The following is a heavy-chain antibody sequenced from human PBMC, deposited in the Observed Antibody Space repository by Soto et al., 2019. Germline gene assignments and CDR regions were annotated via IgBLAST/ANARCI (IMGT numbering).Heavy chain of an antibody. V-gene: IGHV4-31*03. Sequence: QVQLQESGPGLVRPSQTLSLTCTVSGGSINSGDSYWDWIRQNIEKGLEWIGYINYRGTTLYTPSLKSRIIISADPSENQFSVKLNSVTDADTAVYYCLRDAPGVATYWGHGTLVTVSS. CDR3: LRDAPGVATY. J-gene: IGHJ4*01. CDR2: INYRGTT. D-gene: IGHD2-15*01. CDR1: GGSINSGDSY.